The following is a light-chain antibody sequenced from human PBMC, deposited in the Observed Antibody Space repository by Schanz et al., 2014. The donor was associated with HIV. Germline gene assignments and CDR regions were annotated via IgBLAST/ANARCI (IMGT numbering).Light chain of an antibody. J-gene: IGLJ3*02. CDR3: AAFSSSLNGPM. CDR1: SSKRERKK. V-gene: IGLV1-44*01. CDR2: SND. Sequence: QSVLTQPPSGDGTPGQRVTKEGGGSSSKRERKKETWYQQLPGMAPKLLIYSNDQRPSGVPDRFSGSKSGTSASLAISGLQSEDEADYHCAAFSSSLNGPMFGGGTKLTVL.